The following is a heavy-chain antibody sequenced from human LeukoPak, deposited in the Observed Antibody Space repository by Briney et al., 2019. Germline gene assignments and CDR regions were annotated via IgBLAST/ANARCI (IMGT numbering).Heavy chain of an antibody. V-gene: IGHV4-34*01. Sequence: SETLSLTCAVYVGSFSTYHWSWIREPPRKGLEWVGEINYSGSTNHYPSLKSRVTISVDTSKKQFSLQLKSVTAADTAVYYCARGLAVAAYYYRYYGMDVWGQGTTVTVSS. CDR1: VGSFSTYH. D-gene: IGHD6-19*01. J-gene: IGHJ6*02. CDR3: ARGLAVAAYYYRYYGMDV. CDR2: INYSGST.